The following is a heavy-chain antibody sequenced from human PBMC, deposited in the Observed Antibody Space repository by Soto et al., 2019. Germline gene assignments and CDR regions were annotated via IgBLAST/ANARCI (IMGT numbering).Heavy chain of an antibody. CDR3: AHTSPVLADY. Sequence: SGPTLVNPTETLTLTCTFSGFSLSASGVGVGWIRQPPGKALEWLALIYWNDQKRYSPSLKSRLTISKDTSKNQVVLTMTNMDPGDTATFYCAHTSPVLADYCGQGTQVTVS. D-gene: IGHD3-10*01. CDR1: GFSLSASGVG. CDR2: IYWNDQK. J-gene: IGHJ4*02. V-gene: IGHV2-5*01.